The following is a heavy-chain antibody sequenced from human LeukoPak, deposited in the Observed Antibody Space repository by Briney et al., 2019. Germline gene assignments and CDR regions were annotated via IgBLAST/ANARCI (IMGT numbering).Heavy chain of an antibody. J-gene: IGHJ4*02. CDR3: AKSSYGSSWYGDF. D-gene: IGHD6-13*01. CDR2: IRGSGGVT. Sequence: GGSLRLSCAASGFTFINYAMSWVRQAPGKGLEWVSAIRGSGGVTDYAGSVKGRFTISRDSSKDTLYLEMNSLRAEDTAVYYCAKSSYGSSWYGDFWGQGALVTVSS. V-gene: IGHV3-23*01. CDR1: GFTFINYA.